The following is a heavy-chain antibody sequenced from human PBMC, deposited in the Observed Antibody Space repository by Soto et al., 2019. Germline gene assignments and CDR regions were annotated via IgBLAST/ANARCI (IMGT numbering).Heavy chain of an antibody. CDR2: IFYPGRS. CDR3: ASRKREEDCSAAICYVRF. J-gene: IGHJ4*02. D-gene: IGHD2-2*01. V-gene: IGHV4-39*01. CDR1: GGSIDTSSYY. Sequence: SETLSLTCTVVGGSIDTSSYYRGWIRQPPGKGLEWIGSIFYPGRSYYNPSLKSRVAISVDTSRNEFSLILSSVTAADTAVYYCASRKREEDCSAAICYVRFWGQGTLVTVSS.